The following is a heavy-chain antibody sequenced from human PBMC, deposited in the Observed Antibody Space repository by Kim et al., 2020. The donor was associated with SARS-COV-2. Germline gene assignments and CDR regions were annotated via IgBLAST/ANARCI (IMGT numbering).Heavy chain of an antibody. V-gene: IGHV3-33*01. CDR3: ASNRIAPRYYYGMDV. D-gene: IGHD6-13*01. Sequence: GGSLRLSCAASGFTFSSYGMHWVRQAPGKGLEWVAFIWCDGSNKYYADSVKGRFTISRDNSKNTLYLQMNSLRAEDTAVSYYASNRIAPRYYYGMDVWGQGPTATVSS. J-gene: IGHJ6*02. CDR2: IWCDGSNK. CDR1: GFTFSSYG.